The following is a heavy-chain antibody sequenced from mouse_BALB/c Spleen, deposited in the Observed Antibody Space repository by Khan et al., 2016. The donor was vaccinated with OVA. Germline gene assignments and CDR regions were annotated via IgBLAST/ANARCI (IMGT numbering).Heavy chain of an antibody. CDR3: ATLYGSPFAY. V-gene: IGHV14-3*02. CDR2: IDPANDDS. J-gene: IGHJ3*01. CDR1: GCNIKDTY. D-gene: IGHD2-1*01. Sequence: VQLKESGADLVKPGASVKLSCTASGCNIKDTYIHWVKQRPEQGLEWIGRIDPANDDSKYDPKFQGKATMTADTSSNTAYLHLSSLTSEDTAVYYCATLYGSPFAYWGQGTLVTVSA.